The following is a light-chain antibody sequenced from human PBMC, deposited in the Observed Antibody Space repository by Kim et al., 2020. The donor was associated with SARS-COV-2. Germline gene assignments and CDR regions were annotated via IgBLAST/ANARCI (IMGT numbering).Light chain of an antibody. CDR3: SSFTTTTTLV. CDR1: SSDVGRYDY. V-gene: IGLV2-14*03. Sequence: GQSLTIPCTGTSSDVGRYDYVCWYQHLPGKAPKLILYDVTRRPSGVSDRFSGSKSGNTASLTISGLQAGDEAAYYCSSFTTTTTLVFGGGTQLTVL. CDR2: DVT. J-gene: IGLJ2*01.